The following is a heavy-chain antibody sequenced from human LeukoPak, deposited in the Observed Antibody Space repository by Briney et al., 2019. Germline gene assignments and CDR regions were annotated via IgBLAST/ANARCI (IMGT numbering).Heavy chain of an antibody. D-gene: IGHD3-10*01. CDR1: GFTVSSNY. Sequence: TGGSLRLSCAASGFTVSSNYMNWVRQAPGKGLEWVSYISKSGTPVYYTDSVKGRFTISRDNAENSLYLQMNSLRAEDTAMYYCVREDATRGDAFDIWGQGTLVSVSS. CDR2: ISKSGTPV. CDR3: VREDATRGDAFDI. V-gene: IGHV3-48*04. J-gene: IGHJ3*02.